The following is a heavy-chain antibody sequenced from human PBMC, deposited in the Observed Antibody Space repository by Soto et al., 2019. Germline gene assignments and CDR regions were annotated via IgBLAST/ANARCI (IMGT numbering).Heavy chain of an antibody. CDR1: GYTFINYY. Sequence: ASVKVSCKASGYTFINYYVHWVRQAPGQGLEWMGIINPSGGSTSYPQKFQGRVTMTRDTSTSTVYMELSGLRSEDTAVYCCALTKGQNHNWFDTWGQGTLVTVSS. CDR2: INPSGGST. CDR3: ALTKGQNHNWFDT. D-gene: IGHD3-9*01. J-gene: IGHJ5*02. V-gene: IGHV1-46*01.